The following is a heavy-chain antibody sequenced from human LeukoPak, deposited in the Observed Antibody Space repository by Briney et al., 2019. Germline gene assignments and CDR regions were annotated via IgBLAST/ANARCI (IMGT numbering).Heavy chain of an antibody. CDR1: GFAFSSYA. D-gene: IGHD3-10*01. CDR2: ISHDGSKK. V-gene: IGHV3-30-3*01. J-gene: IGHJ4*02. Sequence: PGGSLRLSCAASGFAFSSYAVHWVRQAPGKGLECVAVISHDGSKKYYADFVKGRFTISRDNSKNTLYLHVNSLIPEDTAVYFCAKDWKFYYVSGSFFPDNWGQGTLVTVSS. CDR3: AKDWKFYYVSGSFFPDN.